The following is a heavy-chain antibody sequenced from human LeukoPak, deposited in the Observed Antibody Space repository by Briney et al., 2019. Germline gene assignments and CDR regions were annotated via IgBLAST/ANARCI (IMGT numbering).Heavy chain of an antibody. V-gene: IGHV3-53*01. CDR2: IYSGGST. Sequence: GGSLRLSCEASGFTVSSNYMSWVRQAPGKGLEWVSVIYSGGSTYYADSVKGRFTISRDNSKNTLYLQMNSLRAEDTAVYYCARRIAAAAAPYYFDYWGQGTLVTVSS. J-gene: IGHJ4*02. CDR3: ARRIAAAAAPYYFDY. D-gene: IGHD6-13*01. CDR1: GFTVSSNY.